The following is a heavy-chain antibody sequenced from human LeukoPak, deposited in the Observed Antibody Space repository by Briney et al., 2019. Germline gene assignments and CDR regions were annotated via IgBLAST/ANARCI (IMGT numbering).Heavy chain of an antibody. V-gene: IGHV4-59*01. Sequence: SETLSLTCTVSGGSISSYYWSWIRQPPGKGLEWIGYIYYSGSTNYNPSLKSRVTISVDTSKSQFSLKLSSVTAADTAVYYCARDGRDAFDIWGQGTMVTVSS. CDR3: ARDGRDAFDI. J-gene: IGHJ3*02. CDR2: IYYSGST. CDR1: GGSISSYY.